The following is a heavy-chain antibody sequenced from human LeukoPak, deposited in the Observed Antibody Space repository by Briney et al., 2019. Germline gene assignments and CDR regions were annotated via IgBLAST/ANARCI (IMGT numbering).Heavy chain of an antibody. CDR1: GFTVSSNY. Sequence: GGSLRLSCAASGFTVSSNYMSWVRQAPGKGLEWVSSITSSSSSMYSADSVKGRLTISRDNVKNSLYLQMNSLRAEDTAVYYCARDLAWGGYWGQGTLVTVSS. D-gene: IGHD7-27*01. CDR3: ARDLAWGGY. V-gene: IGHV3-21*01. CDR2: ITSSSSSM. J-gene: IGHJ4*02.